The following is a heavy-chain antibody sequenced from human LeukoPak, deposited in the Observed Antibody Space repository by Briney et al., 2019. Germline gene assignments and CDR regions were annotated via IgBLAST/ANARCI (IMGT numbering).Heavy chain of an antibody. CDR2: ISSSGSTI. D-gene: IGHD3-10*01. Sequence: GGSLRLSCAASGFTFSSYEMNWVRQAPGKGLEWVSYISSSGSTIYYADSVKGRFTISRDNAKNSLYLQMNSLRAEDTAVYYCPSFGELPGSDYWGQGTLVTVSS. CDR1: GFTFSSYE. V-gene: IGHV3-48*03. J-gene: IGHJ4*02. CDR3: PSFGELPGSDY.